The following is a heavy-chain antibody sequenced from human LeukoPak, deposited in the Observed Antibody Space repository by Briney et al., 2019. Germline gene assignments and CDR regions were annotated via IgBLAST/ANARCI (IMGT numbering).Heavy chain of an antibody. CDR1: GGSISSYY. J-gene: IGHJ4*02. D-gene: IGHD5-12*01. CDR2: TYYSGST. Sequence: PSETLSLTCTVSGGSISSYYWSWIRQPPGKGLEWIGYTYYSGSTNYNPSLKSRVTISVDTSKNQFSLKLSSVTAADTAVYYCARGRYSGYDPPNYYFDYWGQGTLVTVSS. V-gene: IGHV4-59*01. CDR3: ARGRYSGYDPPNYYFDY.